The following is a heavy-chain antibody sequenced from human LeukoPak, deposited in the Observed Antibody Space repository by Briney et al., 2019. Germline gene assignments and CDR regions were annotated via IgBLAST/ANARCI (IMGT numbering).Heavy chain of an antibody. CDR3: AKDRYSSSWDNWFDP. CDR2: ISGSGGST. Sequence: GGSLRLSCAASGVTFSSYAMSWVRQAPGKGLEWVSAISGSGGSTYYADSVKGRFTISRDNSKNTLYLQMNSLRAEDTAVYYCAKDRYSSSWDNWFDPWGQGTLVTVSS. CDR1: GVTFSSYA. J-gene: IGHJ5*02. D-gene: IGHD6-13*01. V-gene: IGHV3-23*01.